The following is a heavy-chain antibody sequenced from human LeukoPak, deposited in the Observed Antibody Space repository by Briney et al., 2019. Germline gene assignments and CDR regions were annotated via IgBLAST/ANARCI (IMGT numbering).Heavy chain of an antibody. CDR2: IRSKDYGGTT. CDR3: TTLTMIVVVITPTDFDY. CDR1: GFSLGDYA. D-gene: IGHD3-22*01. J-gene: IGHJ4*02. Sequence: GGSLRLSCTASGFSLGDYAMSWVRQAPGKGLEGVGFIRSKDYGGTTEYAASVKGRFTISRDDSKSIAYLQMNSLKTEDTAVSYCTTLTMIVVVITPTDFDYWGQGTLVTVSS. V-gene: IGHV3-49*04.